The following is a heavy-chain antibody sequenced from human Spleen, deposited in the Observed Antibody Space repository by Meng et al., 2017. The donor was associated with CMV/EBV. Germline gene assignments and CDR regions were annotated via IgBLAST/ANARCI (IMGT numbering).Heavy chain of an antibody. CDR2: IYRVGST. CDR3: ARVASAVYYFDY. CDR1: GFTVSSNY. D-gene: IGHD2-8*01. Sequence: GESLKISCAASGFTVSSNYMSWVRQAPGKGLEWVSVIYRVGSTYYADSVEGRFTISRDNSKNTLYLQMDSLTAEDTAVYYCARVASAVYYFDYWGQGTLVTVSS. J-gene: IGHJ4*02. V-gene: IGHV3-53*01.